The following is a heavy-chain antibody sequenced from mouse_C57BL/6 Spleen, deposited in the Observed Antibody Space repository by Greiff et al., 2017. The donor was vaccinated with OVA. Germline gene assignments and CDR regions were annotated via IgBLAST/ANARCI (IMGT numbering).Heavy chain of an antibody. CDR1: GFTFSDYY. V-gene: IGHV5-16*01. CDR3: ARDRAGTGAMDY. Sequence: EVKLVESEGGLVQPGSSMKLSCTASGFTFSDYYMAWVRQVPEKGLEWVANINYDGSSTYYLDSLKSRFIISRDNAKNILYLQMSSLKSEDTATYYCARDRAGTGAMDYWGQGTSVTVSS. CDR2: INYDGSST. J-gene: IGHJ4*01. D-gene: IGHD3-1*01.